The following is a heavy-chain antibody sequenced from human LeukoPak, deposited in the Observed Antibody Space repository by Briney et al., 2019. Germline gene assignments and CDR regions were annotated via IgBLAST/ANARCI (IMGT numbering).Heavy chain of an antibody. CDR3: ARDLGGYDALFGY. D-gene: IGHD5-12*01. J-gene: IGHJ4*02. CDR1: GFTFSSYW. CDR2: IKQDGSEK. Sequence: GGSLRLSCAASGFTFSSYWMSWVRQAPGKGLEWVANIKQDGSEKYYVDSVKGRFTISRDNAKDSLYLQMNSLRAEDTAVYYCARDLGGYDALFGYWGQGTLVTVSS. V-gene: IGHV3-7*01.